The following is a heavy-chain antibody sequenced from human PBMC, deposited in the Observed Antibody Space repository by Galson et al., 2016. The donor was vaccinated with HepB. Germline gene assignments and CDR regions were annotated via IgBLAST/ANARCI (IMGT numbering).Heavy chain of an antibody. CDR3: ARGGGRDSSGYTLDY. CDR1: GFTFRTYS. D-gene: IGHD3-22*01. J-gene: IGHJ4*02. Sequence: SLRLSCAASGFTFRTYSMNWVRQAPGKGLEWVSSIGSSSNYIYYADSMQSRFTISRDNANNSLYLQMHSLRAEDTAVYYCARGGGRDSSGYTLDYWGQGTLVTVSS. CDR2: IGSSSNYI. V-gene: IGHV3-21*01.